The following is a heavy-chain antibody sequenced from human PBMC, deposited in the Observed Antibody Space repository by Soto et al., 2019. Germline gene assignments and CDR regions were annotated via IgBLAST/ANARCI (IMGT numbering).Heavy chain of an antibody. CDR2: IWYDGSNK. CDR1: GFTFSSYG. J-gene: IGHJ4*02. V-gene: IGHV3-33*01. D-gene: IGHD3-3*01. Sequence: QVQLVESGGGVVQPGRSLRLSCAASGFTFSSYGMHWVRQAPGKGLAWVAVIWYDGSNKYYADSVKGRFTISRDNSKNTLYLQMNSLRAEDTAVYYCARDGGYDFWSGYYMAGDEIDYWGQGTLVTVSS. CDR3: ARDGGYDFWSGYYMAGDEIDY.